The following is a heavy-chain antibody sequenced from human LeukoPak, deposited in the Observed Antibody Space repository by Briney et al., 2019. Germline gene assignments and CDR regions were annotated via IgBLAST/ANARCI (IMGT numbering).Heavy chain of an antibody. V-gene: IGHV3-21*01. CDR3: ASPKVGYSGYDEYYFDY. Sequence: GGSLRLSCAASGFTFSTYWMSWVRQAPGKGLEWVSSISSSSSYIYYADSVKGRFTISRDNAKNSLYLQMNSLRAEDTAVYYCASPKVGYSGYDEYYFDYWGQGTLVTVSS. J-gene: IGHJ4*02. D-gene: IGHD5-12*01. CDR2: ISSSSSYI. CDR1: GFTFSTYW.